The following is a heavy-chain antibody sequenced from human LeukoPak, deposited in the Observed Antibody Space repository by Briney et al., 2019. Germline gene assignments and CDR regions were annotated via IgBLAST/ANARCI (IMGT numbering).Heavy chain of an antibody. CDR2: IYYSGST. CDR1: GGFISSYY. V-gene: IGHV4-59*06. CDR3: ARDRRWYSNYYYYYMDV. J-gene: IGHJ6*03. D-gene: IGHD2-15*01. Sequence: SETLSLTCTVSGGFISSYYWSWIRQHPGKGLEWIGYIYYSGSTYYNPSLKSRVTISVDTSKNQFSLKLSSVTAADTAVYYCARDRRWYSNYYYYYMDVWGKGTTVTVSS.